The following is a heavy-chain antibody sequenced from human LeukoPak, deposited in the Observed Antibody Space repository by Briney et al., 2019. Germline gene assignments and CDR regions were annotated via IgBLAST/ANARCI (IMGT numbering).Heavy chain of an antibody. CDR3: ARVSLTIFGVVITPGYYFDY. D-gene: IGHD3-3*01. CDR2: IYYSGST. Sequence: SETLSLTCTVSGGSISSSSYYWGWIRQPPGKGLEWIGSIYYSGSTYYNPSLKSRVTISVDTSKNQFSLKLSSVTAADTAVYYCARVSLTIFGVVITPGYYFDYWGQGTLVTVSS. CDR1: GGSISSSSYY. V-gene: IGHV4-39*07. J-gene: IGHJ4*02.